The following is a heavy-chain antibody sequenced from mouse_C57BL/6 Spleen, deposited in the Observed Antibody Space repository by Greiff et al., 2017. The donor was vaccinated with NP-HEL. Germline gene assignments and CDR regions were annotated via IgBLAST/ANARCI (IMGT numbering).Heavy chain of an antibody. V-gene: IGHV1-52*01. Sequence: VQLQQSGAELVRPGSSVKLSCKASGYTFTSYWMHWVKQRPIQGLEWIGNIDPSDSETHYNQKFKDKATLTVDKSSSTAYMQLSSLTSEDSAVYYCARRDYSNPFAYWGQGTLVTVSA. CDR3: ARRDYSNPFAY. D-gene: IGHD2-5*01. CDR2: IDPSDSET. J-gene: IGHJ3*01. CDR1: GYTFTSYW.